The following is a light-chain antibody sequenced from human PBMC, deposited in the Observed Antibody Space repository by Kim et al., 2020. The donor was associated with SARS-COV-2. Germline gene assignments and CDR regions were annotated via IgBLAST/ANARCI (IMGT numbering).Light chain of an antibody. CDR1: SGSVAAHY. J-gene: IGLJ2*01. V-gene: IGLV6-57*03. Sequence: NTVLISGTRSSGSVAAHYVQLYRQRPGSAPANVIYEDNRRPAVIPNPFSGSIRSSSNSASLTISGLRTEDEADYYCQSYDSNNHVVFGRGTQLTVL. CDR2: EDN. CDR3: QSYDSNNHVV.